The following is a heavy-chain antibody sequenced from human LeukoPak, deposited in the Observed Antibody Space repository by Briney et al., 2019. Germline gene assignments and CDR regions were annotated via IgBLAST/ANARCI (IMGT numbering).Heavy chain of an antibody. V-gene: IGHV1-69*06. CDR1: GGTFSSYA. CDR2: IIPIFGTA. Sequence: ASVKVSCKASGGTFSSYAISWVRQAPGQGLEWMGGIIPIFGTANYAQKFQGRVTITADKSTSTAYMELSSLRSEDTAVYYCARVDTFGYYYYMDVWGKGTTVTVSS. J-gene: IGHJ6*03. D-gene: IGHD3-16*01. CDR3: ARVDTFGYYYYMDV.